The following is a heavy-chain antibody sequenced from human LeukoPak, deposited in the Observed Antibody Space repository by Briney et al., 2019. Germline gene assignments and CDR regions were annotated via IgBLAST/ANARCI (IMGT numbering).Heavy chain of an antibody. Sequence: GASVKVSCKASGYTFTGYYMHWVRQAPRQGLEWMGGINPNSGGTNYAQKFQGRVTITRDTSISTAYVELSRLRSDDTAVYYCARGDYGGNYPFDYWGQGTLVTVSS. V-gene: IGHV1-2*02. CDR1: GYTFTGYY. CDR3: ARGDYGGNYPFDY. D-gene: IGHD4-23*01. CDR2: INPNSGGT. J-gene: IGHJ4*02.